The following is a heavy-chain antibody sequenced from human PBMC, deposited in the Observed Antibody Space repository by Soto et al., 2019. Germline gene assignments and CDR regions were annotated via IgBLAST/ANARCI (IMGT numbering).Heavy chain of an antibody. V-gene: IGHV3-23*01. CDR1: GFIFNNYA. Sequence: EAQLLESGGGLVQPGGSLRLSCAASGFIFNNYAMSWVRQAPGKGLEWVSSISLVGGGPYYADSVKGRFTITRDSSNSTLSLQMNSLRVEDTAVYYCVKTRGGYSYGYYGMDVWGQGTTVTVSS. J-gene: IGHJ6*02. CDR2: ISLVGGGP. D-gene: IGHD5-18*01. CDR3: VKTRGGYSYGYYGMDV.